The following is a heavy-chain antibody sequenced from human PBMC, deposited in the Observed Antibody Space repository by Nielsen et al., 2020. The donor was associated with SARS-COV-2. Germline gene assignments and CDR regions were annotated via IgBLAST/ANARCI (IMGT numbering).Heavy chain of an antibody. Sequence: ASVKVSCKASRYTFTTYDINWVRQATGQGLEWIGYMNPNSGNRGYSQKFQDRVTMTTDTSTSTAYMELSSLTAEDTAMYYCTRELRGDDSWGQGTLVTVSS. CDR1: RYTFTTYD. D-gene: IGHD2-15*01. CDR3: TRELRGDDS. CDR2: MNPNSGNR. J-gene: IGHJ4*02. V-gene: IGHV1-8*01.